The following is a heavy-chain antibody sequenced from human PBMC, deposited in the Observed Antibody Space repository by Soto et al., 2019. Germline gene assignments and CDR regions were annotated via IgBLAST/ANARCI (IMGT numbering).Heavy chain of an antibody. CDR1: GFTFSSFG. V-gene: IGHV3-33*01. J-gene: IGHJ4*02. Sequence: QVKLVESGGGVVQPGRSLRLSCAASGFTFSSFGMHWVRQAPGKGLEWVTIIWNDGSSTDYADSVKGRFTISRDNSKNTVYLQMDSLRDEDTAVYYCARDDSRAWTQDYWGQGTLVTVSS. D-gene: IGHD6-19*01. CDR2: IWNDGSST. CDR3: ARDDSRAWTQDY.